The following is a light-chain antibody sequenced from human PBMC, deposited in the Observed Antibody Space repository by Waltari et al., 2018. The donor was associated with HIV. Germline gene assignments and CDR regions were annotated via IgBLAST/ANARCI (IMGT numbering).Light chain of an antibody. J-gene: IGLJ1*01. Sequence: QSVLTQPPSASGTPGQRVTISCSGSSSKIDTNYVYWYQHLPGTAPKLLISKNHQRPSQVPPRSSGSKSGTSASLAISGLRSQDEADYYCATWDDSLSGPYVFGTGTKVTVL. CDR1: SSKIDTNY. V-gene: IGLV1-47*01. CDR2: KNH. CDR3: ATWDDSLSGPYV.